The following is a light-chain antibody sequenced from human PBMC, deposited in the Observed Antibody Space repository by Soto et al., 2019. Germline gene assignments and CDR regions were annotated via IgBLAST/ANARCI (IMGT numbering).Light chain of an antibody. J-gene: IGKJ4*01. Sequence: DIVMTQSPGSLPVTPGESAFISCRSSQSLLRSDGYSSLDWYRQKSGQSPQLLIHLGSIRAPGVLDRFSGSGSGTDFTLKITRVEADDVGIYYCMQARQAPPTFGGGTRVEVK. V-gene: IGKV2-28*01. CDR1: QSLLRSDGYSS. CDR3: MQARQAPPT. CDR2: LGS.